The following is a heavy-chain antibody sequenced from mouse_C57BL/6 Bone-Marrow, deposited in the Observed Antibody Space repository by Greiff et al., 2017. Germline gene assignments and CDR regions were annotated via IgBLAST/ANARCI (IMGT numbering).Heavy chain of an antibody. V-gene: IGHV1-7*01. CDR3: ARGHDYGSSYVTWFAY. J-gene: IGHJ3*01. D-gene: IGHD1-1*01. Sequence: VQLQQSGAELAKPGASVKLSCKASGYTFTSYWMHWVKQRPGQGLEWIGYINPGSGYTKYNQKFKDKATLTADKSSSPAYMQLSSLTYEDASVDYCARGHDYGSSYVTWFAYWGQGTLVTVSA. CDR2: INPGSGYT. CDR1: GYTFTSYW.